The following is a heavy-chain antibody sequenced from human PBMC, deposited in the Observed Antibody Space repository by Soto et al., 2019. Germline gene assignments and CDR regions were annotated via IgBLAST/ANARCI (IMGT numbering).Heavy chain of an antibody. CDR1: GGTFSSYA. J-gene: IGHJ4*02. Sequence: SVKVSCKASGGTFSSYAISWVRQAPGQGLEWMGGIIPIFGTANYAQKFQGRVTITANESMSTAYMELSSLRSEDTAVYYCARGSVDEGIAVAGFSFVDYWGQGTLVTVSS. D-gene: IGHD6-19*01. CDR2: IIPIFGTA. CDR3: ARGSVDEGIAVAGFSFVDY. V-gene: IGHV1-69*13.